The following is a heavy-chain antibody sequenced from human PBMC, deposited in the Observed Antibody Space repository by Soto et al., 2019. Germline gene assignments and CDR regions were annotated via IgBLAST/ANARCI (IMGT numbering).Heavy chain of an antibody. CDR2: ISGSGGST. CDR3: AKGNVEATPFDY. V-gene: IGHV3-23*01. D-gene: IGHD1-26*01. CDR1: GCTFSSYA. J-gene: IGHJ4*02. Sequence: GGSLRLSCAASGCTFSSYALSWVRQAPGKGLEGVSAISGSGGSTYYADSVKGRFTISRDNSKNKLYLQMNSVSAEDTAVDYCAKGNVEATPFDYWGQGTLVTVSS.